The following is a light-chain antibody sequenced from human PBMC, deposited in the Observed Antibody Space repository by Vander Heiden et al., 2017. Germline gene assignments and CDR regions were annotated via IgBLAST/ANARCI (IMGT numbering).Light chain of an antibody. V-gene: IGLV6-57*02. J-gene: IGLJ2*01. Sequence: FILTHPHPMSESPGKPVTIPCTGYGGRIAGNYGQWFQQRPGDAPATVIKEDNRRPSGIPDRFSGSSDRSSNTATLTSAGVKTEDEADYYCQSYGSNDQGVFGGGTKLTVL. CDR3: QSYGSNDQGV. CDR1: GGRIAGNY. CDR2: EDN.